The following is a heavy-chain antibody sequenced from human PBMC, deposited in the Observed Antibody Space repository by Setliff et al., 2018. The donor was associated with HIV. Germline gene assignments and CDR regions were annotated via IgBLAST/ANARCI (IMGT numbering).Heavy chain of an antibody. CDR2: INLNSGGT. J-gene: IGHJ3*02. D-gene: IGHD6-13*01. CDR3: ARPSSSWYEYAFAI. V-gene: IGHV1-2*06. Sequence: ASVKVSCKASGYTSTGYYVHWVRQAPGQGLEWMGRINLNSGGTTYAQRFQGRVTMTWDTSISTAYMELSRLTSDDTAVYYCARPSSSWYEYAFAIWGQGTMVTVSS. CDR1: GYTSTGYY.